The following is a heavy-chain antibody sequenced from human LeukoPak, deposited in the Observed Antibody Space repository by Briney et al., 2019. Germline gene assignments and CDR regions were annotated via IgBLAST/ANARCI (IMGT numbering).Heavy chain of an antibody. CDR3: ARTANSAAGYYIDY. Sequence: SGGSLRLSCAASGFTFSSYTMNWVRQAPGKGLEWVSSISGSSRHKYYADSVKGRFTISRDNAKNSLYLQMNSLRAEDTAVYYCARTANSAAGYYIDYWGQGTLVTVSS. CDR2: ISGSSRHK. V-gene: IGHV3-21*01. D-gene: IGHD6-13*01. J-gene: IGHJ4*02. CDR1: GFTFSSYT.